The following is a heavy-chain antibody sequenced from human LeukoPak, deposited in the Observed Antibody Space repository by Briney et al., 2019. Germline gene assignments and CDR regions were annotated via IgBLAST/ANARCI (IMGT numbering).Heavy chain of an antibody. V-gene: IGHV1-69*13. D-gene: IGHD3-16*01. J-gene: IGHJ5*02. CDR3: AREAVAVGGALFPDP. CDR2: IIPIFGTA. Sequence: GASVKVSCKASGGTFISYAISWVRQAPGQGLEWVGGIIPIFGTANYAQKFQGRVTITADESTSTAYMELSRMRPADTAVYYCAREAVAVGGALFPDPWGQGTLVTVS. CDR1: GGTFISYA.